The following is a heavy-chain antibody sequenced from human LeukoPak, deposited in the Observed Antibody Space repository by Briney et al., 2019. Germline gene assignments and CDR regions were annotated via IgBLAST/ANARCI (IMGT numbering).Heavy chain of an antibody. CDR2: MYYVGNT. D-gene: IGHD3-9*01. CDR1: GDSIRTSSYY. V-gene: IGHV4-39*01. CDR3: ARQPGSYFDTSVSHHTAGGFDS. J-gene: IGHJ4*02. Sequence: SETLSLTCSVSGDSIRTSSYYWGRIRQTPGKGLEWLGSMYYVGNTYYISSLHSRVTISLYTSKNQLSLILASVSAAVTAVYYCARQPGSYFDTSVSHHTAGGFDSLGQGTLVTVSS.